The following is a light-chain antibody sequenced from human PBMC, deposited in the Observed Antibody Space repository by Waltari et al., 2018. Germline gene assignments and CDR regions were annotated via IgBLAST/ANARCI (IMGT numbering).Light chain of an antibody. V-gene: IGLV3-27*01. CDR3: YSSTDNSGI. J-gene: IGLJ2*01. Sequence: YELTQPSSVSVSPGQTAKITCSGDVLTKKYARWFQQKPGQAPVLMIYKDSERPSRIPERFSGSSSGATVTLTITGAQVEDEADYYCYSSTDNSGIFGGGTTLTVL. CDR2: KDS. CDR1: VLTKKY.